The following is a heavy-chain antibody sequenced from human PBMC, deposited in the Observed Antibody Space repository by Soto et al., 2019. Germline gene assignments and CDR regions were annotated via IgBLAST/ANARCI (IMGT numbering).Heavy chain of an antibody. V-gene: IGHV3-30*18. Sequence: VQLVESGGGVVQPGRSLRLSCAASGFTFSDYAMHWVRQAPGKGLEWVAVFSHDGRNTHYADSVKGRFTISRDSSKNTVSLEMTSLRAEDTAVYSCAKGGRQWLVTSDFNYWGQGALVTVSS. D-gene: IGHD6-19*01. J-gene: IGHJ4*02. CDR1: GFTFSDYA. CDR2: FSHDGRNT. CDR3: AKGGRQWLVTSDFNY.